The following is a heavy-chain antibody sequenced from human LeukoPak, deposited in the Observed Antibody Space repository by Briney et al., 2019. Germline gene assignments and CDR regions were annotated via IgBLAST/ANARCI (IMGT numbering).Heavy chain of an antibody. J-gene: IGHJ4*02. CDR3: AKEPRRGYYDSNGYFDY. CDR1: GLIISSSV. D-gene: IGHD3-22*01. CDR2: IIGSGGST. V-gene: IGHV3-23*01. Sequence: AGGSLRLDRAASGLIISSSVMSWVRQAQGKGLEWVSGIIGSGGSTYYADSVKGRFTISRDNSKSTLFLQMNSLRAEDTAVCYCAKEPRRGYYDSNGYFDYWGQGTLVTVSS.